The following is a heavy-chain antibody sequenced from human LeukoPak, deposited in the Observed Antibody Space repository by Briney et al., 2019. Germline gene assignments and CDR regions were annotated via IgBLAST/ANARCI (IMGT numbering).Heavy chain of an antibody. CDR2: IDQDGSEK. CDR1: GFTFSNYW. J-gene: IGHJ4*02. CDR3: ARDQGAAGDY. D-gene: IGHD6-13*01. V-gene: IGHV3-7*01. Sequence: GGSLRLSCAASGFTFSNYWMTWVRQAPGKGLEWVANIDQDGSEKFYVDSVKGRFTISRDNARDSLYLQMNSLRAEDTALYYCARDQGAAGDYWGQGTLVTVSS.